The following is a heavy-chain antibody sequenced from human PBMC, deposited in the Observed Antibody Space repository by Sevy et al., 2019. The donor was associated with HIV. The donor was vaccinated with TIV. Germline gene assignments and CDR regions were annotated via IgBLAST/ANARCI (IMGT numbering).Heavy chain of an antibody. CDR1: GFTFSSYA. CDR3: ARALWVDGMDV. CDR2: ISYDGSNK. V-gene: IGHV3-30-3*01. Sequence: GGSLRLSCAASGFTFSSYAMHWVRQAPGKGLEWVAVISYDGSNKYYADSVKGRFTISRDNSKNTLYLQMNSLRAEDTAVYYCARALWVDGMDVWGQGTMVTVSS. D-gene: IGHD2-21*01. J-gene: IGHJ6*02.